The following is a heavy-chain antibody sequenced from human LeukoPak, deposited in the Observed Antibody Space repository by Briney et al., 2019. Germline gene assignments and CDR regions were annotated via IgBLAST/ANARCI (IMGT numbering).Heavy chain of an antibody. CDR1: GYSLTGYY. Sequence: ASVKVSCKASGYSLTGYYIHWVRQAPGHGLEWMGRIDPKSGGTKYAQKFQGRVTMTRDTSISTTYMDLSSLRSDDTATYYCARDSAVAGDYWGQGTLVTVSS. J-gene: IGHJ4*02. CDR2: IDPKSGGT. D-gene: IGHD6-19*01. CDR3: ARDSAVAGDY. V-gene: IGHV1-2*06.